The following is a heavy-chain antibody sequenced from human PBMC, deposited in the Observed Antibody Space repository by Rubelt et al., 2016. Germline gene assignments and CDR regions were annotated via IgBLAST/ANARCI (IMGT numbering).Heavy chain of an antibody. V-gene: IGHV3-30*04. Sequence: GKGLEWVAVISYDGNIENYADSVRGRFTISRDQSKNTLYLQMSSLRNDDTAVFYCATHMVRGEYGYYYYGMDVWGQGTTVTVSS. CDR3: ATHMVRGEYGYYYYGMDV. J-gene: IGHJ6*02. D-gene: IGHD3-10*01. CDR2: ISYDGNIE.